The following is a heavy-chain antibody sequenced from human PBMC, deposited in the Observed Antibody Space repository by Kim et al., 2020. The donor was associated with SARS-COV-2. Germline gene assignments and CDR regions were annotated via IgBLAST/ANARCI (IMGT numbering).Heavy chain of an antibody. D-gene: IGHD6-19*01. Sequence: PSLKSRVTISVDTSKNQFSLKLGSVTAADTAVYYCARAPGIAVADPFDYWGQGTLVTVSS. J-gene: IGHJ4*02. CDR3: ARAPGIAVADPFDY. V-gene: IGHV4-34*01.